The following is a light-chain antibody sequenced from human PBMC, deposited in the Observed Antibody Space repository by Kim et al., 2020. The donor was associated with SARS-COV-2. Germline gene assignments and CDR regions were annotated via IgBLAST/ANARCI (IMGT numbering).Light chain of an antibody. CDR3: QQYYLTPFT. V-gene: IGKV4-1*01. CDR2: WTS. Sequence: ATINCKSSQGIFHTSNNKNYLAWYQQKPGQPPKLLIYWTSTRESGVPDRFSGSGSGTDFSLTISSLQAEDVAVYYCQQYYLTPFTFGPGTKVDIK. J-gene: IGKJ3*01. CDR1: QGIFHTSNNKNY.